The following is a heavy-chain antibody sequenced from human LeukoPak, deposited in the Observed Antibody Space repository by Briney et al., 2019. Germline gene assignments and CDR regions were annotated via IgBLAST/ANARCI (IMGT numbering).Heavy chain of an antibody. V-gene: IGHV3-23*01. CDR2: ISGSGGST. Sequence: GGSLRLSCAASGFTFSSYAMSWVRQAPGKGLECVSAISGSGGSTYYADSVKGRFTISRDNSKNTLYLQMNSLRAEDTTVYYCAKNIVGATAYWGQGTLVTVSS. CDR3: AKNIVGATAY. D-gene: IGHD1-26*01. J-gene: IGHJ4*02. CDR1: GFTFSSYA.